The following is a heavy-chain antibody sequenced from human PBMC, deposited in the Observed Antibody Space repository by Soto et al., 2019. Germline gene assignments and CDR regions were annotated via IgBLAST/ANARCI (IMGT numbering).Heavy chain of an antibody. D-gene: IGHD5-18*01. CDR3: ARPLYSYGPMDV. Sequence: ETLSLTCAVSGGSISSGGYSWSWIRQPPGKGLEWIGYIYYSGSTNYNPSLKRRVTISVDTSKNQFSLKLSSVTAADTAVYYCARPLYSYGPMDVWGQGTTVTVSS. J-gene: IGHJ6*02. V-gene: IGHV4-61*08. CDR2: IYYSGST. CDR1: GGSISSGGYS.